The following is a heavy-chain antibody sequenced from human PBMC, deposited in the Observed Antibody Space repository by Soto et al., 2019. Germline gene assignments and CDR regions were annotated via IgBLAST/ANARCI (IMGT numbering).Heavy chain of an antibody. CDR2: ISGSGGST. CDR3: AKDGYYGSGSYSHFDY. J-gene: IGHJ4*02. Sequence: GGSLRLSCAASGFTFSSYAMSWVRQAPGKGLEWVSAISGSGGSTYYADSVKGRFTISRDNSKNTLYLQMNSLRAEDTAVYYCAKDGYYGSGSYSHFDYWGQGTLVTVSS. V-gene: IGHV3-23*01. D-gene: IGHD3-10*01. CDR1: GFTFSSYA.